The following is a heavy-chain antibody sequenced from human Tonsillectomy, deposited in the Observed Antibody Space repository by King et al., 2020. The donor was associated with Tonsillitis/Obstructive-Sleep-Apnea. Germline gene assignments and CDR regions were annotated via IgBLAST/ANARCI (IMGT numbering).Heavy chain of an antibody. CDR1: GGSISTHY. Sequence: VQLQESGPGLVKSSETLSLTCTVSGGSISTHYWSWIRQPAGKGLEWIGRIYTSGSTNYNPSLKSRVTMSVDTSKNQFSLKLTSLTAADTAVYYCARDFSIAATGQRGFDPWGQGSLVTVSS. CDR2: IYTSGST. D-gene: IGHD6-13*01. CDR3: ARDFSIAATGQRGFDP. J-gene: IGHJ5*02. V-gene: IGHV4-4*07.